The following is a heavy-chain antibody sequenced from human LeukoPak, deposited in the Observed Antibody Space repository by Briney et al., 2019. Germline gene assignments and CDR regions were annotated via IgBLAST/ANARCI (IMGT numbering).Heavy chain of an antibody. J-gene: IGHJ3*02. Sequence: GGSLRLSCAASGFTVSSNYISWVRQAPGKGLEWVSVIYSGGSTYYADSVKGRFTISRDNSKNTLYLQMNSLRAEDTAVYYCARDSRDGYNDIWGQGTMVTVSS. V-gene: IGHV3-66*01. CDR1: GFTVSSNY. D-gene: IGHD5-24*01. CDR2: IYSGGST. CDR3: ARDSRDGYNDI.